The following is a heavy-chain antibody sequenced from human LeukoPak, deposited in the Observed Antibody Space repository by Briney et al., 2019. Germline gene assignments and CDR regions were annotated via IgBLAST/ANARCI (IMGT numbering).Heavy chain of an antibody. CDR2: IKSKTDGGTT. D-gene: IGHD3-22*01. V-gene: IGHV3-15*01. CDR3: TTERITVKGLVDY. J-gene: IGHJ4*02. CDR1: GFTFSNAW. Sequence: GGSLRLSCAASGFTFSNAWMSWVRQAPGKGLEWVGRIKSKTDGGTTDYAAPVKGRFTISRDDSKNTLYLQMNSLKTEDTAVYYCTTERITVKGLVDYWGQGTLVTVSS.